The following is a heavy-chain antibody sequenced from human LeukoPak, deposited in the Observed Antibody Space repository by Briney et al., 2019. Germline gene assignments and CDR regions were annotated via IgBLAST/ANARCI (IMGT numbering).Heavy chain of an antibody. J-gene: IGHJ6*02. D-gene: IGHD2-2*01. Sequence: ASVKVSCKASGYTFTGYYMHWVRQAPGQGLEWMGWINPNSGGTNYAQKFQGRVTMTRDTSISTAYMELSRLRSDDTAVYYCARSPYCSSTSCRRNYYGMDVWGQGTTVTVSS. V-gene: IGHV1-2*02. CDR2: INPNSGGT. CDR1: GYTFTGYY. CDR3: ARSPYCSSTSCRRNYYGMDV.